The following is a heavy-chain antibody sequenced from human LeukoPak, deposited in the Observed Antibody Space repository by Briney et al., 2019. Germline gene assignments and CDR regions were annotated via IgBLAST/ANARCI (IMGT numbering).Heavy chain of an antibody. CDR2: IHTSGST. CDR3: ARDPEGHGYYFDY. CDR1: GGSTSNYF. D-gene: IGHD3-3*01. Sequence: SETLSLTCTVSGGSTSNYFCTWLRQSAGKGLEWIGRIHTSGSTSYNPSLKSRVSMSVDTSKNQFSLKLSSVTAADTAVYYCARDPEGHGYYFDYWGQGALVTVSS. V-gene: IGHV4-4*07. J-gene: IGHJ4*02.